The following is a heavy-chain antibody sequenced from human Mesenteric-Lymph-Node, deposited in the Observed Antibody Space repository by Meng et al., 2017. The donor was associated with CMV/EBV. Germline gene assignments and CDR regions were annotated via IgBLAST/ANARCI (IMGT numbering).Heavy chain of an antibody. Sequence: GESLKISCAASGFTCSSYARSWVRQAPGKGLEWVSAISGSGGSTYYADSVKGRFTISRDNSKNTVYLEMRSLRADDTAVYYCAKDASSVLGYCGSASCYMINYWGQGTLVTVSS. CDR2: ISGSGGST. J-gene: IGHJ4*02. CDR1: GFTCSSYA. CDR3: AKDASSVLGYCGSASCYMINY. V-gene: IGHV3-23*01. D-gene: IGHD2-2*02.